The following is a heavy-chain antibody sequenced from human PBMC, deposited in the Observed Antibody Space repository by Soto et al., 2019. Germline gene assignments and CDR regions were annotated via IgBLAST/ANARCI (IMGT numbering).Heavy chain of an antibody. Sequence: PGGSLRLSCAASGFTFSSYSMNWVRQAPGKGLEWVSSISSSSSYIYYADSVKGRFTISRDNAKNSLYLQMNSLRAEDTAVYYCAKVWSGTMIVVDPSTFDPWGQGTMVTVSS. V-gene: IGHV3-21*04. CDR3: AKVWSGTMIVVDPSTFDP. CDR2: ISSSSSYI. D-gene: IGHD3-22*01. J-gene: IGHJ5*02. CDR1: GFTFSSYS.